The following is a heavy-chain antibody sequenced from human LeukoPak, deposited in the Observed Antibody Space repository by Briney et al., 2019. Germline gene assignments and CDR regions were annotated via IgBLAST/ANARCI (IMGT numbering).Heavy chain of an antibody. D-gene: IGHD3-10*01. Sequence: SGRRTSYAQKFQGRVTMTRDTSTSTVYMELSSLRSEDTAVYYCARGVRVRGVNQYNWFDPWGQGTLVTVSS. CDR3: ARGVRVRGVNQYNWFDP. CDR2: SGRRT. V-gene: IGHV1-46*01. J-gene: IGHJ5*02.